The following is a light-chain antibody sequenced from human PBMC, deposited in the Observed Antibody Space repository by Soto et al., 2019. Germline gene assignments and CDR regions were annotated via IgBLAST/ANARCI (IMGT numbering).Light chain of an antibody. CDR1: GSDIGANNL. V-gene: IGLV2-23*02. J-gene: IGLJ2*01. Sequence: QSALTQPASVSGSPGQSITISCAGGGSDIGANNLVSWYQQHPGTVPRLLIFEVTKRPTGISSRFSGSKSGNTASLTISGHRAEDEADYHCCSYAGSRTFTFGGGTQLTVL. CDR2: EVT. CDR3: CSYAGSRTFT.